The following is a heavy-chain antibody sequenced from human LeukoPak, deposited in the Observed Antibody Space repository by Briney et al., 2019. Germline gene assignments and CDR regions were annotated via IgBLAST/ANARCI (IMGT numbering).Heavy chain of an antibody. V-gene: IGHV3-23*01. J-gene: IGHJ4*02. Sequence: PGGSLRLSCAASGFSFSTYAMSWVRQAPGKGLEWVSTIGGSGASTFYADSVKGRFTISRDNSKNTLYLQMNSLRAEDTAVYYCAKDNRGGWSGYFDNWGQGTLVTVSS. CDR3: AKDNRGGWSGYFDN. CDR1: GFSFSTYA. D-gene: IGHD6-19*01. CDR2: IGGSGAST.